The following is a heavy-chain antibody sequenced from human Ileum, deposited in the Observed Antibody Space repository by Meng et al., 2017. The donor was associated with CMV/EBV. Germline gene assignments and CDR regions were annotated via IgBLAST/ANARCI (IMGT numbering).Heavy chain of an antibody. CDR3: ARASEPGTTMLLDY. Sequence: SVVDLVQPGEPLILSCASPWFSVRFVLMNWVRQAAGTGLEWVSIIYVGGSTYYPNSVNVRFPISRDNSKDTLFLQMDSLRAEDTAVYYCARASEPGTTMLLDYWGQGTLVTASS. CDR2: IYVGGST. CDR1: WFSVRFVL. J-gene: IGHJ4*02. D-gene: IGHD1-14*01. V-gene: IGHV3-53*01.